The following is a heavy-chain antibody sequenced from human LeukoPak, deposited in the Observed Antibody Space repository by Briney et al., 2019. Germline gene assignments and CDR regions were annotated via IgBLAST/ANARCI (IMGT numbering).Heavy chain of an antibody. CDR2: INHSGST. J-gene: IGHJ6*03. CDR1: GGSFSGYY. V-gene: IGHV4-34*01. D-gene: IGHD3-22*01. CDR3: ARGRLYDSSGYLPHYYYMDV. Sequence: SETLSLACAVYGGSFSGYYWSWIRQPPGKGLEWIGEINHSGSTNYNPSLKSRVTISVDTSKNQFSLKLSSVTAADTAVYYCARGRLYDSSGYLPHYYYMDVWGKGTTVTVSS.